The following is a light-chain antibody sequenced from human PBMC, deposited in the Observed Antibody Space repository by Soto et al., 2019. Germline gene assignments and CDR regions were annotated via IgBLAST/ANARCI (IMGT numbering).Light chain of an antibody. J-gene: IGKJ1*01. Sequence: DIQMTQSPSTLSASVGDRVTITCRASQSISSWLAWYQQKPGKAPKLLIYKASSLESGGPSRFIGSGSGTEFTXTISSLQPDDFATYYCQQYNSYSWT. CDR1: QSISSW. CDR2: KAS. V-gene: IGKV1-5*03. CDR3: QQYNSYSWT.